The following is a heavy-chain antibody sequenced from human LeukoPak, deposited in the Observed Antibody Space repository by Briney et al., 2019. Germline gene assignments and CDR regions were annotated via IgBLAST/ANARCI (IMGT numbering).Heavy chain of an antibody. V-gene: IGHV4-4*07. CDR3: ARKALPGNWFDP. CDR2: VYASGST. CDR1: GDSISSYY. J-gene: IGHJ5*02. Sequence: PSETLSLTCTVSGDSISSYYWSWIRQPAGKGLEWIGRVYASGSTNYNPSLKSRVTMSLDMSKNQFSLNLSSVTAADTAVYYCARKALPGNWFDPWGQGTLVTVSS.